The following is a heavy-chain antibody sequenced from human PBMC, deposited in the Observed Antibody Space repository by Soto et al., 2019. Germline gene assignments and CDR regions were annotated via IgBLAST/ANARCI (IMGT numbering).Heavy chain of an antibody. J-gene: IGHJ6*03. CDR3: ATITRAYYMDV. Sequence: QLQLQESGPGLVKPSETLSLTCSVSGGSISSSSYYWGWIRQPPGKGLEWIGSIYYSGSSYYNPSLKGRVTRPVDTSENKFSLRLSSVTAADTAVYYCATITRAYYMDVWGKGTTVTVSS. D-gene: IGHD3-10*01. CDR1: GGSISSSSYY. V-gene: IGHV4-39*01. CDR2: IYYSGSS.